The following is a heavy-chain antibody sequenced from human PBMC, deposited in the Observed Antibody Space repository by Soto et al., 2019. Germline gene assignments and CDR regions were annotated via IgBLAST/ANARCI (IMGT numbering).Heavy chain of an antibody. J-gene: IGHJ6*02. V-gene: IGHV4-34*01. CDR2: INHSGST. Sequence: SETLSLTCAVYGGSFSGYYWSWIRQPPGKGLEWIGEINHSGSTNYNPSLKSRVTISVDTSKNQFSLKLSSVTAADTAVYYCARAYSSSWYPLCYYYYYGMDVWGQGTTVTVSS. CDR1: GGSFSGYY. CDR3: ARAYSSSWYPLCYYYYYGMDV. D-gene: IGHD6-13*01.